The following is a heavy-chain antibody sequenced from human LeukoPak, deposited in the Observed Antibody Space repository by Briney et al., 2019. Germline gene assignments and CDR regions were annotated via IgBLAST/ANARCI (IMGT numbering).Heavy chain of an antibody. V-gene: IGHV1-18*04. J-gene: IGHJ4*02. Sequence: ASVKVSCKASGYTFTSYGISWVRQAPGQGLEWMGWIIAYNGNTNYAQKLQGRVTMTTDTSTSTAYMELRSLRADDTAVYYCAIDRYCSSTSCYAYWGQGTLVTVSS. CDR1: GYTFTSYG. D-gene: IGHD2-2*01. CDR2: IIAYNGNT. CDR3: AIDRYCSSTSCYAY.